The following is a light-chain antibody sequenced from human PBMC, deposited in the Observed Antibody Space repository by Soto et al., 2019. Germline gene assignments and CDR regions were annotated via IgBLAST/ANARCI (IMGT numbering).Light chain of an antibody. CDR1: SSDVGGYNY. CDR2: EVT. V-gene: IGLV2-8*01. CDR3: SSFAGGGNPVL. Sequence: QSVLTQPPSASGSLGQSVTISCTGTSSDVGGYNYVSWHQQHPGKAPKLMIYEVTKRPSGVPDRFSGSKSGNTASLTVSGLQAEDEADYYCSSFAGGGNPVLFGGGTQLHVL. J-gene: IGLJ2*01.